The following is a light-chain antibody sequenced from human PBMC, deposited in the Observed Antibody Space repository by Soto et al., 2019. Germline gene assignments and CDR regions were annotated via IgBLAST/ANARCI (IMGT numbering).Light chain of an antibody. Sequence: DIQLTQSPSFLSASVGDRVNITCRASQGISSYLAWYQQKPGKAPKLLIYAASTLQSGVPSRFSGSGSGTEFTLTISSLQPEDFATYYCQQRNSYPLTFGQGTRLEIK. CDR2: AAS. J-gene: IGKJ5*01. V-gene: IGKV1-9*01. CDR3: QQRNSYPLT. CDR1: QGISSY.